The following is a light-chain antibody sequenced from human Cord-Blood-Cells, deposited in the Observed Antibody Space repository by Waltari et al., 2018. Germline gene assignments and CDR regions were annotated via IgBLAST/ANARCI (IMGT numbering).Light chain of an antibody. V-gene: IGLV2-8*01. J-gene: IGLJ1*01. Sequence: QSALTQPPSASGSPGQSVTISSTGTSSDVGGYTYVSWSQHHPGKAPKLMIYEVSNRPSGVPARFCGAKSGNTASLTVSGLQAEDEADYYGSSYAGSNNYVFGTGTKVTVL. CDR3: SSYAGSNNYV. CDR1: SSDVGGYTY. CDR2: EVS.